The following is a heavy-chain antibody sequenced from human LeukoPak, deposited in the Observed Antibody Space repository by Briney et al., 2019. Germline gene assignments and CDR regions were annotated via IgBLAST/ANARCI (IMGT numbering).Heavy chain of an antibody. CDR3: AKDFRSTVTTWYYLDY. J-gene: IGHJ4*02. CDR2: ISFDGSNK. CDR1: GFTFSTYG. Sequence: GRSLRLSCAASGFTFSTYGMHWVRQAPGKGLEWVAVISFDGSNKYYADSVKGRFTISRDNSKNTLYLQMNSLRAEDTAVYYCAKDFRSTVTTWYYLDYWGQGNLVTVSS. V-gene: IGHV3-30*18. D-gene: IGHD4-17*01.